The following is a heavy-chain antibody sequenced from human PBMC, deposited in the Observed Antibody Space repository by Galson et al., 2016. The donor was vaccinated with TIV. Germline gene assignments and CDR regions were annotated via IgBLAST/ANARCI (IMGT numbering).Heavy chain of an antibody. CDR2: IYYSGST. CDR3: ARWADSGSYYDYFQD. CDR1: GGSISNGGYF. Sequence: TLSLTCNVSGGSISNGGYFWSWIRLHPGKGLEWIGNIYYSGSTYYNPSLKSRVTISVDTSQNQFSRILRSVTAADTAVYYCARWADSGSYYDYFQDWGQGTLVTVSS. D-gene: IGHD1-26*01. J-gene: IGHJ1*01. V-gene: IGHV4-31*03.